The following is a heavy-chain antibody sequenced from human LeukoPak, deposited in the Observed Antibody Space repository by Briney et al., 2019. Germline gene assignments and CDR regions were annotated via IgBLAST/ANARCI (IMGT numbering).Heavy chain of an antibody. Sequence: ASVKVSCKASGYTFTSYYMHWVRQAPGQGLEWMGIINPSGGSTSYAQKFQGRVTMTRDMSTSTVYMELSSLRSEDTAVYYCAGDSARDGYNFDFGYWGQGTLVTVSS. CDR3: AGDSARDGYNFDFGY. V-gene: IGHV1-46*01. D-gene: IGHD5-24*01. CDR2: INPSGGST. CDR1: GYTFTSYY. J-gene: IGHJ4*02.